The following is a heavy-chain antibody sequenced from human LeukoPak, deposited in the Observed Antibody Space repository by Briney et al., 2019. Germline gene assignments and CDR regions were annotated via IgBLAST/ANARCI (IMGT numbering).Heavy chain of an antibody. J-gene: IGHJ4*02. CDR1: GFTFSNYG. Sequence: GGSLRLSCSASGFTFSNYGMHWVRQAPGKGLVWVSRINSDGSSTHYADSVKGRFTTSRDNAKNTLYLQMNSLRAEDTAVYYCAREYTYGSIDYWGQGTLVAVSS. D-gene: IGHD3-10*01. V-gene: IGHV3-74*01. CDR3: AREYTYGSIDY. CDR2: INSDGSST.